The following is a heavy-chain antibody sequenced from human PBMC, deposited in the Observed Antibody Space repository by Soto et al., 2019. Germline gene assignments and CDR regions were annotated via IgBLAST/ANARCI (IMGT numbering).Heavy chain of an antibody. D-gene: IGHD3-10*01. Sequence: PSQTLSLTCAISGDSVSSNSAAWNWIRQSPSRGLEWLGRTYYRSKWYNDYAVSVKSRITINPDTSKNQFSLQLNSVTPEDTAVYYCARDYRVRGVIKYNWFDPWGQGTLVTVSS. V-gene: IGHV6-1*01. CDR2: TYYRSKWYN. CDR1: GDSVSSNSAA. CDR3: ARDYRVRGVIKYNWFDP. J-gene: IGHJ5*02.